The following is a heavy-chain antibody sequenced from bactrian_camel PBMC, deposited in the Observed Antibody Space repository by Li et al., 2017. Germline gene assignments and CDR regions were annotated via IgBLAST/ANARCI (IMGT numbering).Heavy chain of an antibody. Sequence: DVQLVESGGGSVQAGRSLRLSCVTSGFNFSASAMNWVRQAPGKEREGVAFINSPGTSTYYTDSVKGRFTISRDNAKNTLYLQMISLEPEDTAVYYCTTAAFGYWGQGTQVTVS. CDR3: TTAAFGY. V-gene: IGHV3S31*01. J-gene: IGHJ4*01. CDR1: GFNFSASA. CDR2: INSPGTST. D-gene: IGHD1*01.